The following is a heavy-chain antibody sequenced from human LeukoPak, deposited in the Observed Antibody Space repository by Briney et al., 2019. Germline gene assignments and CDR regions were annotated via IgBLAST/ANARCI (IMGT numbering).Heavy chain of an antibody. CDR3: ASSLVRADMVTGIDY. CDR1: GGSFSGYY. CDR2: INRSGST. Sequence: SSETLSLTCAVYGGSFSGYYWIWIRQPPGKGLEWIGEINRSGSTTYNPSLKSRVTISLDTSKNQFSLKLSSVTAADTAAYYCASSLVRADMVTGIDYWGQGTLVTVSS. J-gene: IGHJ4*02. V-gene: IGHV4-34*01. D-gene: IGHD5-18*01.